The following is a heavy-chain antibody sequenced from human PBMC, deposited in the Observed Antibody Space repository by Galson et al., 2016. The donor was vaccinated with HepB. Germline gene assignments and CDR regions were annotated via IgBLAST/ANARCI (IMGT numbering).Heavy chain of an antibody. CDR2: ITPSGST. CDR1: GGSFSGSY. J-gene: IGHJ6*03. D-gene: IGHD3-22*01. V-gene: IGHV4-34*01. CDR3: SLADYYDSSGDPLYYYLDV. Sequence: SETLSLTCTVFGGSFSGSYWNWIRQPPGKGLEWIGGITPSGSTNYNPSLKSRVTISADTSKLQFSLKLSSVTAADTAVYYCSLADYYDSSGDPLYYYLDVWGKGTTVTVSS.